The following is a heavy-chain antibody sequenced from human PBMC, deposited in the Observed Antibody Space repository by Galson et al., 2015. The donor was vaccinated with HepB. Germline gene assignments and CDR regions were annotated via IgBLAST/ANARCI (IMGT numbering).Heavy chain of an antibody. CDR2: ITSSGGNT. CDR3: AKVGVMVATNPYPFHY. V-gene: IGHV3-23*01. CDR1: GFTFTRYA. D-gene: IGHD2-15*01. Sequence: SLRLSCAASGFTFTRYAMTWVRQAPGKGLEWVSSITSSGGNTYSTDSEKGRFTISRDNSKNTLFLQLNSLRAEDTAVYYCAKVGVMVATNPYPFHYWGQGTLVTVSS. J-gene: IGHJ4*02.